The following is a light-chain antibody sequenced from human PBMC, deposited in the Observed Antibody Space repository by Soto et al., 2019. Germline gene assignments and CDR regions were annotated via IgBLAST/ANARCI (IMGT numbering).Light chain of an antibody. CDR3: QSYDSSLWV. J-gene: IGLJ3*02. V-gene: IGLV1-40*01. CDR1: SSNIGAGYD. Sequence: QSVLTQPPSVSGAPGQMVTISCTGSSSNIGAGYDVHWYQQLPGTAPKLLIYGNSNRPSGVPDRFSGSKSGTSASLAITGLQAEDEADYYCQSYDSSLWVFGGGTKLTVL. CDR2: GNS.